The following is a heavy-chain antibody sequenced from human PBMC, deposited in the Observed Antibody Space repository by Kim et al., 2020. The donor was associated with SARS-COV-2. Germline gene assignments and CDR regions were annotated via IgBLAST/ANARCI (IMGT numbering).Heavy chain of an antibody. CDR1: GFTFSSYA. D-gene: IGHD3-22*01. Sequence: GGSLRLSCAASGFTFSSYAMSWVRQAPGKGLEWVSAISGSGGSTYYADSVKGRFTISRDNSKNTLYLQMNSLRAEDTAVYYCAKDSPHKYYYDSSGFAFDIWGQGTMVTVSS. J-gene: IGHJ3*02. CDR3: AKDSPHKYYYDSSGFAFDI. CDR2: ISGSGGST. V-gene: IGHV3-23*01.